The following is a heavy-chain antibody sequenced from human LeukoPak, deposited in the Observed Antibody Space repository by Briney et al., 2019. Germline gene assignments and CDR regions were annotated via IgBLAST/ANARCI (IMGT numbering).Heavy chain of an antibody. CDR1: GFTFSSYE. J-gene: IGHJ4*02. D-gene: IGHD3-9*01. V-gene: IGHV3-48*03. CDR2: ISSSGSTI. Sequence: GGSLRLSCAASGFTFSSYEMNWVRQAPGKGLEWVSYISSSGSTIYYADSVKGRFTISRDNAKNSLYLQMNSLRAEDTAVYYCARANKDYDILTGYYQLSYYFDYWGQGTPVTVSS. CDR3: ARANKDYDILTGYYQLSYYFDY.